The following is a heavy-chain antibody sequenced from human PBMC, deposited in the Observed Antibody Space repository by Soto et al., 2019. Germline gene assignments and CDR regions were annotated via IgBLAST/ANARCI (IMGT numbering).Heavy chain of an antibody. CDR1: GFTISSNA. V-gene: IGHV3-23*01. Sequence: GGSLRLSCAASGFTISSNAMYWVRQAPGKGLEWVSAISDRGDTTHYADSVKGRFTISRDTSKNTLYLQLNTLRADDAAVYYCAKDKPGTTSFDYWGQGTLVTVSS. J-gene: IGHJ4*02. D-gene: IGHD1-1*01. CDR2: ISDRGDTT. CDR3: AKDKPGTTSFDY.